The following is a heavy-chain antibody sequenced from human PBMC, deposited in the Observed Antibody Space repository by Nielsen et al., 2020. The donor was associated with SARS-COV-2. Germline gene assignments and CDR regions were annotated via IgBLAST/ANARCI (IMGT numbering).Heavy chain of an antibody. CDR2: INPTNGGT. D-gene: IGHD3-3*01. V-gene: IGHV1-46*01. CDR1: GYTFTNNY. Sequence: ASVKVSCKASGYTFTNNYMHWVRQAPGQGLEWMGLINPTNGGTTYAQKFLGTVTMTRDTSTSTVFMELSSLRSDDTAVYYCARDINYDFWRRTGFSVDQWGQGTPVTVSS. CDR3: ARDINYDFWRRTGFSVDQ. J-gene: IGHJ5*02.